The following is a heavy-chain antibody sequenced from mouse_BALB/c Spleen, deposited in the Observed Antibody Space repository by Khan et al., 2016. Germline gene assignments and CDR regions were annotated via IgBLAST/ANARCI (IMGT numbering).Heavy chain of an antibody. CDR1: GYSFTGYF. V-gene: IGHV1-37*01. J-gene: IGHJ3*01. CDR3: GPYYSGSSAWFAY. CDR2: INPYNGDT. D-gene: IGHD1-1*01. Sequence: VQLKQSGPELVKPGASVKISCKASGYSFTGYFMNWVKQSHGKSLEWIGRINPYNGDTFYNQKFKGKATLTVDKSSSTAHIELLSLTSEDSAVYYCGPYYSGSSAWFAYWGQGTLVTVSA.